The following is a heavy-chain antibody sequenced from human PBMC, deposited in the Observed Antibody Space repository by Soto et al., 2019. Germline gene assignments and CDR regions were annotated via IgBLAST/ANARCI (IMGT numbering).Heavy chain of an antibody. D-gene: IGHD5-12*01. V-gene: IGHV3-33*01. CDR2: VWYDGGNK. CDR1: GFTFSSYG. Sequence: QVQLVESGGGVVQPGRSLRLSCAASGFTFSSYGMHWVRQAQGKGLEWVALVWYDGGNKYYADSVKGRFTISRDNSKNTLYLQMNSLIAEDTAVYYCVRAAGYSGNDYVYYYGMDVWGQGTTVTVS. CDR3: VRAAGYSGNDYVYYYGMDV. J-gene: IGHJ6*02.